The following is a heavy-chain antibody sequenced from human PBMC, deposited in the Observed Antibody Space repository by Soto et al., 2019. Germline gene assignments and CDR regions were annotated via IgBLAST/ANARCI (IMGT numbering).Heavy chain of an antibody. CDR3: ARDKDREQLGGNYYYTLDV. Sequence: QVQLVQSGAEVVKPGSSVKVSCKASGDTFDTFAISWVRQAPGQGLEWMGGIIPIFRTPDYGQKFQGRVTITADESTSTAYMELGSLRSEDTAVYCCARDKDREQLGGNYYYTLDVWGQGTTVTVSS. J-gene: IGHJ6*02. CDR1: GDTFDTFA. CDR2: IIPIFRTP. V-gene: IGHV1-69*12. D-gene: IGHD1-1*01.